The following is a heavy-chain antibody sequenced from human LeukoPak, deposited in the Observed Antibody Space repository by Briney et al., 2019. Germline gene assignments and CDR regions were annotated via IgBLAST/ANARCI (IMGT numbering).Heavy chain of an antibody. V-gene: IGHV4-4*02. J-gene: IGHJ6*02. CDR3: ARSTPHYCSNTSCYTLYGMDV. CDR2: IYHSGST. CDR1: GGSISSSNW. D-gene: IGHD2-2*02. Sequence: SGTLSLTCAVSGGSISSSNWWSWVRRPPGKGLEWIGEIYHSGSTNYNPSLKSRVTISVDKSKNQFSLKLSSVTAADTAVYYCARSTPHYCSNTSCYTLYGMDVWGQGTTVTVSS.